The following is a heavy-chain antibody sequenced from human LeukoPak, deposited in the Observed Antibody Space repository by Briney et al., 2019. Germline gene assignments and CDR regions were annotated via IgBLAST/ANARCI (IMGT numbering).Heavy chain of an antibody. CDR2: ISANGGDT. CDR1: GLTFSTYS. J-gene: IGHJ5*02. V-gene: IGHV3-23*01. D-gene: IGHD2-8*02. CDR3: ARITTDGTTWWGVFDP. Sequence: GGSLRLSCAASGLTFSTYSMSWVRQAPRKGLEWVSSISANGGDTYYADSVKGRFTISRDNSRSTMYVQMDSLRAEDTAVYYGARITTDGTTWWGVFDPWGQGTLVTVSS.